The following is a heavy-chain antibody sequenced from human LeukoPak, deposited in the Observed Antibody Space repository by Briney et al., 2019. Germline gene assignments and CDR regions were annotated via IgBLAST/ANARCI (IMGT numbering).Heavy chain of an antibody. J-gene: IGHJ4*02. CDR3: ARERASSFDY. CDR1: GGSISSSSYY. Sequence: PSETVSLTCTVSGGSISSSSYYWGWIRQPPGKGLEWIGSIYYSGSTYYNPSLKSRVTISVDTSKNQFSLKLSSVTAADTAVYYCARERASSFDYWGQGTLVTVSS. V-gene: IGHV4-39*07. CDR2: IYYSGST. D-gene: IGHD2-2*01.